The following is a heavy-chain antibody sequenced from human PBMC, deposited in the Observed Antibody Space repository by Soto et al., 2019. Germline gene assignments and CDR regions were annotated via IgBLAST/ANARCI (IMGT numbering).Heavy chain of an antibody. CDR2: ISYDGSNK. D-gene: IGHD3-16*02. Sequence: PGGSLRLSCAASGFTFSSYCMHWVRQAPGNGLEWVAVISYDGSNKYYADSVKGRFTISRDNSKNTLYLQMNSLRDEDTAVYYCARDGASFYLWGQGTLVTVSS. J-gene: IGHJ4*02. CDR1: GFTFSSYC. CDR3: ARDGASFYL. V-gene: IGHV3-30*03.